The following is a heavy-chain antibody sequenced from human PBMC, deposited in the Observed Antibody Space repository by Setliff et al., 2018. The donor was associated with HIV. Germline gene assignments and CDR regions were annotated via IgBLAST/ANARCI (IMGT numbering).Heavy chain of an antibody. V-gene: IGHV3-23*01. D-gene: IGHD6-13*01. CDR3: AREDSSWYGSLDY. Sequence: SLRLSCAASGFIFSSYAMTWVRQAPGKGLEWVSTIRGSGSGDTTHYADFVKGRFTISRDNSKNTVYLQMNSLRAEDMAIYYCAREDSSWYGSLDYWGQGTPVTVS. CDR2: IRGSGSGDTT. CDR1: GFIFSSYA. J-gene: IGHJ4*02.